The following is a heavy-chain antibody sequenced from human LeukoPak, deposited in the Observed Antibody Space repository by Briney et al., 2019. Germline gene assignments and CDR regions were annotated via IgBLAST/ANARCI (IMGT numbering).Heavy chain of an antibody. Sequence: SGGSLRLSCAASGFTFSSYGMHWVRQAPGKGLEWVAFIRYDGSNKYYADSVKGRFTIPRDNSKNTLYLQMNSLRAEDTAVYYCAKDLDSNYYYYYYMDVWGKGTTVTVSS. J-gene: IGHJ6*03. CDR3: AKDLDSNYYYYYYMDV. CDR1: GFTFSSYG. V-gene: IGHV3-30*02. D-gene: IGHD3/OR15-3a*01. CDR2: IRYDGSNK.